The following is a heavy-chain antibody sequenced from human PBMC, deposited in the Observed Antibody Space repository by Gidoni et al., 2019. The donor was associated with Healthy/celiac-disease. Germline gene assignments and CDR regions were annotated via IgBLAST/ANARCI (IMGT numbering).Heavy chain of an antibody. CDR3: ARRVAVADEEYFQH. D-gene: IGHD6-19*01. Sequence: QVQLVESGGGVVQPGRSLRLSCAASGFTFSSYAMHWVRQAPGKGLEWVAVISYDGSNKYYADSVKGRFTISRDNSKNTLYLQMNSLRAEDTAVYYCARRVAVADEEYFQHWGQGTLVTVSS. CDR1: GFTFSSYA. V-gene: IGHV3-30-3*01. CDR2: ISYDGSNK. J-gene: IGHJ1*01.